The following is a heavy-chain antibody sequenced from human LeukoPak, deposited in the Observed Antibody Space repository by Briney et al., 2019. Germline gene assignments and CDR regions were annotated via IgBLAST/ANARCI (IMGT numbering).Heavy chain of an antibody. CDR1: GFTFSSYS. D-gene: IGHD4-17*01. CDR2: ISSSSSTI. V-gene: IGHV3-48*01. CDR3: ARIEDYGDYYFDY. J-gene: IGHJ4*02. Sequence: GGPLRLSCAASGFTFSSYSMNWVRQAPGKGLEWVSYISSSSSTIYYADSVKGRFTISRDNAKNSLYLQMNSLRAEDTAVYYCARIEDYGDYYFDYWGQGTLVTVSS.